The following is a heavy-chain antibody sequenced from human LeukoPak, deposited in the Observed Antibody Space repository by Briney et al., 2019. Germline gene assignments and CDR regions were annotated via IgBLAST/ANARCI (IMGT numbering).Heavy chain of an antibody. V-gene: IGHV4-61*02. CDR3: ARVSVAADDAFDI. CDR2: IYTSGST. D-gene: IGHD6-19*01. Sequence: TSETLSLTCTVSGGSISSGSYYWSWIRQPAGKGLEWIGRIYTSGSTNYNPSLKSRVTISVDTSKNQFSLKLSSVTAADTAVYYCARVSVAADDAFDIWGQGTMVTVSS. J-gene: IGHJ3*02. CDR1: GGSISSGSYY.